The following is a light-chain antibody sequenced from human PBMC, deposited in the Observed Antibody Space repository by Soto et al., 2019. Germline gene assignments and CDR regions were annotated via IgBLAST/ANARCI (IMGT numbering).Light chain of an antibody. V-gene: IGLV8-61*01. Sequence: QTVVTQEPSFSVSPGGTVTLTCGLSSGSVSTNYYPSWYQQTPGQAPRTLIYNTNTRSSGVPDRFSGSILGNKAALTITGAQADDESDYYCVLYMRGGIRVFGGGTKLTVL. CDR3: VLYMRGGIRV. CDR1: SGSVSTNYY. J-gene: IGLJ3*02. CDR2: NTN.